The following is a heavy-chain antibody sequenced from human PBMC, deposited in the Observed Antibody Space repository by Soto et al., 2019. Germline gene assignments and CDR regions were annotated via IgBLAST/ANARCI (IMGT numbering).Heavy chain of an antibody. Sequence: SETLSLTCSVSGGTISGYYWTWIRQPAGKGLEWIGRIYSSGNTKYNPSLQSRVTMSLDTSNNQFSLRLTSVTAADTAVYYCARGGGYDSFDFWGQGIQVTVSS. D-gene: IGHD2-15*01. J-gene: IGHJ4*02. CDR1: GGTISGYY. V-gene: IGHV4-4*07. CDR2: IYSSGNT. CDR3: ARGGGYDSFDF.